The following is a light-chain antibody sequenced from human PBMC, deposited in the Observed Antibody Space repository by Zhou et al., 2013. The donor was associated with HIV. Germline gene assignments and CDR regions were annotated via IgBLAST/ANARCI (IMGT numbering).Light chain of an antibody. CDR1: QNITTS. CDR2: ATS. CDR3: QQLNSYLLT. Sequence: DIQMTQSPSSLSASVGDRVTITCRASQNITTSLNWYLQKPGKAPNLLIYATSSLQSGVPSRFSGSGSGTDFTLTVSSLQPEDFATYYCQQLNSYLLTFGGGTKVEIK. V-gene: IGKV1-39*01. J-gene: IGKJ4*01.